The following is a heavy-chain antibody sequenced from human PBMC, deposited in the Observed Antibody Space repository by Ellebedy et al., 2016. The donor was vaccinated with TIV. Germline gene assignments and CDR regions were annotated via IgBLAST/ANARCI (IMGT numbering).Heavy chain of an antibody. CDR1: GFTFSSYW. Sequence: GESLKISXAASGFTFSSYWMSWVRQAPGKGLEWVANIKQDGSEKYYVDSVKGRFTISRDNSKNTLYLQMNSLRAEDTAVYYCARGSGSLPRDAFDIWGQGTMVTVSS. V-gene: IGHV3-7*02. CDR2: IKQDGSEK. CDR3: ARGSGSLPRDAFDI. J-gene: IGHJ3*02. D-gene: IGHD1-26*01.